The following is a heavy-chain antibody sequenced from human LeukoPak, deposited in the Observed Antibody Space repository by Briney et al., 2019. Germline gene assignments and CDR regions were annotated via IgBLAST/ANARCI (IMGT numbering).Heavy chain of an antibody. J-gene: IGHJ4*02. V-gene: IGHV4-59*01. D-gene: IGHD4-17*01. CDR2: IYYSGST. Sequence: KPSETLPLTCTVSGGSISSYYWSWIRQPPGKGLEWIGYIYYSGSTNYNPSLKSRVTISVDTSKNQFSLKLSSVTAADTAVYYCARGVGDGDYGDYWGQGTLVTVSS. CDR1: GGSISSYY. CDR3: ARGVGDGDYGDY.